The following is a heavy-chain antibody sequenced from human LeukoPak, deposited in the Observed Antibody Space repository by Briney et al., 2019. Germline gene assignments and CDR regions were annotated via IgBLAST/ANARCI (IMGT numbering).Heavy chain of an antibody. D-gene: IGHD3-3*01. CDR2: ISGSGGSP. V-gene: IGHV3-23*01. CDR1: GLTFSSYA. CDR3: AKETSPQLRFLEWSHY. Sequence: PGGSLRLSGAPSGLTFSSYAMSWVPQAPGKGLEWVSAISGSGGSPYYAASVKGRFTISRDNSKNTLYLQMNSLRAEDTAVYYCAKETSPQLRFLEWSHYWGQGTLVTVSS. J-gene: IGHJ4*02.